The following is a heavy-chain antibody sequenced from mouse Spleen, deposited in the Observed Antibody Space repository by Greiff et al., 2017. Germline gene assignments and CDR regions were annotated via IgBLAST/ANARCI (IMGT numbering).Heavy chain of an antibody. J-gene: IGHJ2*01. Sequence: VQLQQSGPGLVAPSQSLSITCTVSGFPLTGLGVNWVRQPPGKGLEWLGMLWGVGSTDYNSALKSRLSISKDNSKSQVFLKMNRRQTEERARYYCARESGDYFDYWGQGTTLTVSS. CDR1: GFPLTGLG. V-gene: IGHV2-6-7*01. CDR3: ARESGDYFDY. D-gene: IGHD1-3*01. CDR2: LWGVGST.